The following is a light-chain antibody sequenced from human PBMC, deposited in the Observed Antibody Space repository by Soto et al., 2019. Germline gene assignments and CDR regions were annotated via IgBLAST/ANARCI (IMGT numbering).Light chain of an antibody. V-gene: IGKV1-5*03. CDR1: QTISSW. CDR2: KAS. CDR3: QQYNTYLWT. Sequence: DIQMTQSPSTLSGSVGDRVTITCRASQTISSWLAWYQQKPGKAPKLLIYKASTLKSGVPSRFSGSGSGTEFTLTISSLQPDDFATYYCQQYNTYLWTFXQGTKVDIK. J-gene: IGKJ1*01.